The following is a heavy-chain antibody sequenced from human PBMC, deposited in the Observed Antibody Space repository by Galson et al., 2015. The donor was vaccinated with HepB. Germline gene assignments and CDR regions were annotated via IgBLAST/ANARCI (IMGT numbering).Heavy chain of an antibody. CDR2: INSDGSST. CDR3: ARDLIEMATITTFDY. D-gene: IGHD5-24*01. J-gene: IGHJ4*02. Sequence: SLRLSCAASGFTFSSYWMHWVRQAPGKGLVWVSRINSDGSSTSYADSVKGRFTISRDNAKNTLYLQMNSLRAEDTAVYYCARDLIEMATITTFDYWGQGTLVTVSS. CDR1: GFTFSSYW. V-gene: IGHV3-74*01.